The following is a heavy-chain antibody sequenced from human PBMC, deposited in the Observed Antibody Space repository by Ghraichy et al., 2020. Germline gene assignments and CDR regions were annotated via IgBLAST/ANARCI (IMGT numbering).Heavy chain of an antibody. D-gene: IGHD6-13*01. J-gene: IGHJ5*02. CDR3: ARAAAAGTFFSGWFDP. Sequence: ASVKVSCKTSGENFTGYYMHWVREAPGQGLEWMGRINPNSGGTNYAQKFQGRVTMTRDTSISTAYMELSRLRSDDTAVYYCARAAAAGTFFSGWFDPWGHGTLVAVAS. V-gene: IGHV1-2*06. CDR1: GENFTGYY. CDR2: INPNSGGT.